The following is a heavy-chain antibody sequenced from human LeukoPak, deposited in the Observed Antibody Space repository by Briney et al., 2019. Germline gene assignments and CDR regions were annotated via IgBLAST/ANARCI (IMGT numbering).Heavy chain of an antibody. CDR1: GLPIADFA. CDR2: ISGDSVST. J-gene: IGHJ4*02. V-gene: IGHV3-43*02. Sequence: GGSLRLSCVASGLPIADFAMPWVRHAPSKGLEWVTLISGDSVSTFYADSVKRRFSISRDNSKNSLYLEMNILRTEDAAMEHCAKESGKFDYWGQGTLVAVSS. CDR3: AKESGKFDY.